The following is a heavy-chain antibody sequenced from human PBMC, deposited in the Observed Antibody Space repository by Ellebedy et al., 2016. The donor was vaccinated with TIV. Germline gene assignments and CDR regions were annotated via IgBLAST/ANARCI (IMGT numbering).Heavy chain of an antibody. V-gene: IGHV1-8*01. CDR1: GYTFSSYD. D-gene: IGHD3-22*01. CDR3: ARASYDSSGTVNDY. CDR2: MNSNSGNT. J-gene: IGHJ4*02. Sequence: ASVTVSCKASGYTFSSYDINWVRPAAGQGLEWMGWMNSNSGNTGYAQKFRGRVTMTRNTSISTAYMELNSLRSEDTAVYYCARASYDSSGTVNDYWGQGTLVTVSS.